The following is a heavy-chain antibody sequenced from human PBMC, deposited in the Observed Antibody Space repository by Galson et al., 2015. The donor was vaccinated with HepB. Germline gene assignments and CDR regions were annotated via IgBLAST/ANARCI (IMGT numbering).Heavy chain of an antibody. V-gene: IGHV3-49*04. CDR1: GFTFGDYA. D-gene: IGHD6-19*01. CDR2: IRSKAYGGTT. CDR3: TGGAVAAIFDY. Sequence: SLRLSCAASGFTFGDYAMSWVRQAPGKGLEWVGFIRSKAYGGTTEYAASVKGRFTISRDDSKSIAYLQMNSLKTEDTAVYYCTGGAVAAIFDYWGQGTLVTVSS. J-gene: IGHJ4*02.